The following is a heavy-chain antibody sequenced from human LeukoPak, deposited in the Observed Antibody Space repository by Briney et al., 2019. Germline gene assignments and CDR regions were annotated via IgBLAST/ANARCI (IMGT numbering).Heavy chain of an antibody. CDR1: GFTFRNYG. Sequence: GTSLRLSCVASGFTFRNYGMHWVRQAPGKGLEWVSSISSSSSYIYYADSVKGRFTISRDNAKNSLYLQMNSLRAEDTAVYYCARERWGATNHFDYWGQGTLVTVSS. D-gene: IGHD1-26*01. V-gene: IGHV3-21*01. J-gene: IGHJ4*02. CDR2: ISSSSSYI. CDR3: ARERWGATNHFDY.